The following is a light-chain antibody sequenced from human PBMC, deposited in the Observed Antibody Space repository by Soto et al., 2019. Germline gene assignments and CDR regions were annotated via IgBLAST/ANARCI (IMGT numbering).Light chain of an antibody. Sequence: QSALTQPPSASGSPGQSVTISCTGTSSDVGGYNYVSWYQQYPGKAPRLMIYEVSQRPSGVPDRFSGSKSGNTASLTVSGIQAEDEADYYCSSYAGSNNLGVFGGGTKVTVL. CDR1: SSDVGGYNY. CDR3: SSYAGSNNLGV. CDR2: EVS. V-gene: IGLV2-8*01. J-gene: IGLJ3*02.